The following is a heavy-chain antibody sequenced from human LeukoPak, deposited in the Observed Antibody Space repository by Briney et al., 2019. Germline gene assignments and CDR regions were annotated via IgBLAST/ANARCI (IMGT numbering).Heavy chain of an antibody. D-gene: IGHD6-19*01. CDR3: ARAETGIAVAGFDY. Sequence: ASVKVSCKASGYTFTGYYMHWVRQAPGQGLEWMGWINPNSGGTNYAQKFQGWVTMTRDTSISTAYMELSRLRSDDTAVYYCARAETGIAVAGFDYWGQGTLVTVSS. J-gene: IGHJ4*02. CDR2: INPNSGGT. CDR1: GYTFTGYY. V-gene: IGHV1-2*04.